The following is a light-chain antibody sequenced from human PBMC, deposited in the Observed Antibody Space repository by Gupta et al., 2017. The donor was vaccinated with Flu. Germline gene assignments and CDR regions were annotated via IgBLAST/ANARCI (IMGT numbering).Light chain of an antibody. J-gene: IGKJ2*01. Sequence: DIVMTQSPDSLAVSLGERATINCKSSQSVLYSSNNKNYLAWYQPKPGQPPKLLMYWASTRESGVPDRFSGSGSGTDFTLTISSLQAEDVAVYYCQQYYSTPMYTFGQGTKLEIK. V-gene: IGKV4-1*01. CDR1: QSVLYSSNNKNY. CDR2: WAS. CDR3: QQYYSTPMYT.